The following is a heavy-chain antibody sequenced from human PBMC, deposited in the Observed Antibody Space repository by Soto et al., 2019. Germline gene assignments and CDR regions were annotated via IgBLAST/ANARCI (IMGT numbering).Heavy chain of an antibody. D-gene: IGHD3-3*01. Sequence: EVQLVESGGALVQPGGSLRLSCAASGFTFSGHYMDWVRQAPGRGLEWVGRTSNKVNSYTTQYAASVKGRFTISRDDSKNSLYLQMNTLRDEDTAVYYRVRDTNWAFDIRDQGTMVTVSS. CDR1: GFTFSGHY. CDR2: TSNKVNSYTT. V-gene: IGHV3-72*01. J-gene: IGHJ3*02. CDR3: VRDTNWAFDI.